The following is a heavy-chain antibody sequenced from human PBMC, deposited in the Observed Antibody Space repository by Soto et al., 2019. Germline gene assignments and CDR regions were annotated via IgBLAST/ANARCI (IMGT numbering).Heavy chain of an antibody. V-gene: IGHV1-69*01. CDR3: ARLLVAVPYYGMDV. J-gene: IGHJ6*02. CDR2: IIPVFGTA. Sequence: QVQLVQSGAEVKKPGSSVKVSCKASGGTFSSYAISWLRQAPGQGLEWRGGIIPVFGTATYAQKFQGRAAIAADESTSTAYMELSSLRSEDTAVYYCARLLVAVPYYGMDVCGQGTTVTVSS. D-gene: IGHD2-15*01. CDR1: GGTFSSYA.